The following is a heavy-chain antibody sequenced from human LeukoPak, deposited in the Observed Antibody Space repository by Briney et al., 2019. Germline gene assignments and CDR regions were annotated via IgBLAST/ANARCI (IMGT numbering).Heavy chain of an antibody. CDR2: INHSGST. J-gene: IGHJ3*02. D-gene: IGHD3-22*01. V-gene: IGHV4-34*01. Sequence: SETLSLTCAVYGGSFSGYYWSWIRQPPGKGLEWIGEINHSGSTNYNPSLKSRVTISVDTSKNQFSLKLSSVTAADTAVYYCARAGSDSSAYYYGFGAFDIWGQGTMVTVSS. CDR3: ARAGSDSSAYYYGFGAFDI. CDR1: GGSFSGYY.